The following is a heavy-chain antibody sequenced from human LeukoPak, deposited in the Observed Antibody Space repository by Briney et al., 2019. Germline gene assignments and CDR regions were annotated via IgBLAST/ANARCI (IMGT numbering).Heavy chain of an antibody. CDR1: GFTFSGSA. Sequence: PGGSLRLSCAASGFTFSGSAMHWVRQASGKGLEWVGRIRSKANSYATAYSASVKGRFTISRDDSKNTAYLQMNSLKTEDTAVYYCTRPAMATIKGYNWFDPWGQGTLVTVSS. J-gene: IGHJ5*02. CDR2: IRSKANSYAT. V-gene: IGHV3-73*01. CDR3: TRPAMATIKGYNWFDP. D-gene: IGHD5-24*01.